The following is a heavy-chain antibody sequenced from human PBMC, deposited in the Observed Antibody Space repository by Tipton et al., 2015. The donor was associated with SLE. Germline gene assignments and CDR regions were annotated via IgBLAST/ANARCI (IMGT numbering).Heavy chain of an antibody. Sequence: TLSLTCTVSGGSISSSSYYWGWIRQPPGKGLEWIGYIYTSGSTNYNPSLMSRVTISVDTSKNQFSLKMNPVTAADTAVYYCARGGSVRGFSLYYFDYWGQGTLVTVSS. CDR3: ARGGSVRGFSLYYFDY. D-gene: IGHD3-16*01. J-gene: IGHJ4*02. CDR1: GGSISSSSYY. CDR2: IYTSGST. V-gene: IGHV4-61*05.